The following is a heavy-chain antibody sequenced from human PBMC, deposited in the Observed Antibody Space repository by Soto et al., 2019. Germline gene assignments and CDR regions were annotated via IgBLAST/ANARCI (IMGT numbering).Heavy chain of an antibody. CDR3: AKEERGVDYYGSGSYFANYYYMDV. J-gene: IGHJ6*03. V-gene: IGHV3-30*18. Sequence: GGSLRLSCAASGFTFSSYGMHWVRQAPGKGLEWVAVISYDGSNKYYADSVKGRFTISRDNSKNTLYLQMNSLRAEDTAVYYCAKEERGVDYYGSGSYFANYYYMDVWGKGTTVTVSS. CDR1: GFTFSSYG. D-gene: IGHD3-10*01. CDR2: ISYDGSNK.